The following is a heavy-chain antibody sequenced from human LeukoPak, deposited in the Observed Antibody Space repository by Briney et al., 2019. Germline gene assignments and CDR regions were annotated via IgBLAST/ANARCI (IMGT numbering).Heavy chain of an antibody. D-gene: IGHD1-26*01. V-gene: IGHV4-34*01. CDR1: GGSFSGYY. CDR2: INHSGST. J-gene: IGHJ5*02. Sequence: SETLSLTCAVYGGSFSGYYWSWIRQPPGKGLEWIGEINHSGSTYYNPSLKSRVTISADTSKNQLSLKLSSVTAADTAVYYCARVSSGSYKGWFDPWGQGILATVSS. CDR3: ARVSSGSYKGWFDP.